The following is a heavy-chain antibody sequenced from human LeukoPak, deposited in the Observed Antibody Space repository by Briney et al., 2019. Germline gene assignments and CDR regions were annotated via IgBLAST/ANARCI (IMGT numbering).Heavy chain of an antibody. CDR3: AKDSNDFWSGRYYYGMDV. CDR2: ISWNSGSI. CDR1: GFTFDDYA. V-gene: IGHV3-9*01. D-gene: IGHD3-3*01. Sequence: GGSLRLSCAASGFTFDDYAMHWVRQAPGKGLEWVSGISWNSGSIGYADSVKGRFTISRDNAKNSLYLQMNSLRAEDTALYYCAKDSNDFWSGRYYYGMDVWGQGTTVTVSS. J-gene: IGHJ6*02.